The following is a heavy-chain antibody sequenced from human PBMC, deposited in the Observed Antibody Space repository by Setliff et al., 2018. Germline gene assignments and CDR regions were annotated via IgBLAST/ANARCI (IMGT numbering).Heavy chain of an antibody. V-gene: IGHV4-31*03. CDR1: GGPISSGGYY. D-gene: IGHD3-10*02. J-gene: IGHJ4*02. CDR2: IYPGGST. CDR3: AREDVPSASFDY. Sequence: SETLSLTCTVSGGPISSGGYYWNWIRQHPGKGLEWIGYIYPGGSTSYNPSLKNGVAISVDTSKNRFSLKLTSVTAADTAVYYCAREDVPSASFDYWGLGALVTVSS.